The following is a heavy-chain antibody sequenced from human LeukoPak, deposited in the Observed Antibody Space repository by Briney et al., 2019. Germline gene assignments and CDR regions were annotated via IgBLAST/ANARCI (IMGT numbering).Heavy chain of an antibody. CDR3: ARGGLPSVVVFDY. CDR2: IYHSGST. CDR1: GYSISSGYY. Sequence: PSETLSLTCAVSGYSISSGYYWGWIRQPPGQGLEWIGSIYHSGSTYYNPSLKSRVTISVDTSKNQFSLKLSSVTAADTAVYYCARGGLPSVVVFDYWGQGTLVTVSS. V-gene: IGHV4-38-2*01. J-gene: IGHJ4*02. D-gene: IGHD3-22*01.